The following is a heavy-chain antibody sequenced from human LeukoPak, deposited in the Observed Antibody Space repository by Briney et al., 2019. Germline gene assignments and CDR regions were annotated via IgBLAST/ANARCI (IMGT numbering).Heavy chain of an antibody. CDR1: GFTFRTYW. CDR2: IKSDGSST. Sequence: GSLRLSCAASGFTFRTYWMHWVRQAPGKGLVWVSRIKSDGSSTSYADSVKGRFTISRDNAKNTMYLQMNSLRVEDTAVYYCARGGGYSNDHLGDWGQGTLVTVSS. CDR3: ARGGGYSNDHLGD. J-gene: IGHJ4*02. V-gene: IGHV3-74*01. D-gene: IGHD5-18*01.